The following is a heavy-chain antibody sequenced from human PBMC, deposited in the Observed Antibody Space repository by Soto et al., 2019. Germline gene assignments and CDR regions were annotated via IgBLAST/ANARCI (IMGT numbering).Heavy chain of an antibody. V-gene: IGHV4-30-4*01. CDR2: IYYSGST. CDR1: GGSISSGDYY. J-gene: IGHJ6*02. D-gene: IGHD3-9*01. Sequence: KPSETLSLTCTVSGGSISSGDYYWSWIRQPPGKGLEWIGYIYYSGSTYYNPSLKSRVTISVDTSKNQFSLKLSSVTAADTAVYYCARGGAYYDILTGYYSRPLINYYYGMDVWGQGTTVTVSS. CDR3: ARGGAYYDILTGYYSRPLINYYYGMDV.